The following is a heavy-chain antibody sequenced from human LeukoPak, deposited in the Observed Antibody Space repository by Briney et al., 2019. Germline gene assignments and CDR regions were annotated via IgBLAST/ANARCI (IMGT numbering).Heavy chain of an antibody. CDR3: AKDIGSGAYSSSWYGPEYFQH. CDR2: ISGSGGST. D-gene: IGHD6-13*01. J-gene: IGHJ1*01. Sequence: PGGSLRLSCAASGFTFSSYAMSWVRRAPGKGLEWVSAISGSGGSTYYADSVKGRFTISRDNSKNTLYLQMNSLRAEDTAVYYCAKDIGSGAYSSSWYGPEYFQHWGQGTLVTVSS. CDR1: GFTFSSYA. V-gene: IGHV3-23*01.